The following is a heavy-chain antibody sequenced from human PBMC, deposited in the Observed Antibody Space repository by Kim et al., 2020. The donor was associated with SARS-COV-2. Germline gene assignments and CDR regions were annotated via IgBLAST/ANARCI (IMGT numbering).Heavy chain of an antibody. Sequence: GGSLRLSCEASGFNFDAYGMHWVRQAPGKGLEWVAGINWNSKNMAYADSMRGRFSISRDNGKNSLFLQINGLQIEDTALYYCARVGSASLNWYFDLWGRGSLVTVAS. V-gene: IGHV3-9*01. CDR3: ARVGSASLNWYFDL. D-gene: IGHD1-26*01. J-gene: IGHJ2*01. CDR1: GFNFDAYG. CDR2: INWNSKNM.